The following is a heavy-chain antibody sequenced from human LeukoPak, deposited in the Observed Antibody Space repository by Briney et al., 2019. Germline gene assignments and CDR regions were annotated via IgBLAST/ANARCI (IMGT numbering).Heavy chain of an antibody. J-gene: IGHJ4*02. Sequence: SETLSLTCTVSGGSISSYYWSWIRQPPGKGLEWIGYIYYSRSTNYNPSLKSRVTISVDTSKNQFSLKLSSVTAADTAVYYCAGTKTGLAVAGRSYFDYWGQGTLVTVSS. D-gene: IGHD6-19*01. CDR1: GGSISSYY. CDR3: AGTKTGLAVAGRSYFDY. CDR2: IYYSRST. V-gene: IGHV4-59*08.